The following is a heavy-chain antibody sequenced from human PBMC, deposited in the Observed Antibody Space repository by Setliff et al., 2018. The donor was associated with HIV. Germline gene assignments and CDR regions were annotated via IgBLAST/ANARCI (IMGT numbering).Heavy chain of an antibody. V-gene: IGHV3-23*01. CDR3: ARAGVVEGYYYYYYMDV. CDR2: ISSGGEIM. CDR1: GFTFSSYS. Sequence: PGGSLRLSCAASGFTFSSYSMNWVRQAPGKGLEWVSAISSGGEIMFYADSVKGRFTISRDNSKNTLYLQMISLRADDTAVYYCARAGVVEGYYYYYYMDVWGKGTTVTVSS. D-gene: IGHD2-15*01. J-gene: IGHJ6*03.